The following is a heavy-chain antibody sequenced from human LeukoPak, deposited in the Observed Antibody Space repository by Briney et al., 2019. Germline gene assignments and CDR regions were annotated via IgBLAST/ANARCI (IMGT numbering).Heavy chain of an antibody. V-gene: IGHV3-20*04. Sequence: GGSLRLSCIASGFTFDDHGMSWVRQAPGKGLEWVSNINWNGGSTGYVDSVKGRFTISRDNGENSLYPQMNTLRVEDTAFYYCARDVSWGTSYFDYWGQGILVTVSS. CDR3: ARDVSWGTSYFDY. CDR2: INWNGGST. CDR1: GFTFDDHG. D-gene: IGHD1-1*01. J-gene: IGHJ4*02.